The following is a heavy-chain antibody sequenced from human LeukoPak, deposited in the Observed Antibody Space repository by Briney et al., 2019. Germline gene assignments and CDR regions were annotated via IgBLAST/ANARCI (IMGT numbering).Heavy chain of an antibody. Sequence: QTLTLTCAISGDSVSSYSAPWNWITQAPSRGLEWLGRTYYRSKWYNGYAVSVKSLITINTDTSKSQYSLQLNSVDTEDPDVYLCVRACRDGYLDYWGQGTLVTVSS. CDR2: TYYRSKWYN. V-gene: IGHV6-1*01. CDR3: VRACRDGYLDY. CDR1: GDSVSSYSAP. D-gene: IGHD5-24*01. J-gene: IGHJ4*02.